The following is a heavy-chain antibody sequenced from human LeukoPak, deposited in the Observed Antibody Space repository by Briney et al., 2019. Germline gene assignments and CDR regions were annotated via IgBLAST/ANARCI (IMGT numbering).Heavy chain of an antibody. D-gene: IGHD1-20*01. CDR3: VAYNWNYPDY. Sequence: GGSLSLSCAASGFSFSSYYMYWVRQAPEKGLVWVSRIRTDGNTAYADSVKGRFTISRDNAKNTLYLQMNSLRAEDTAVYYCVAYNWNYPDYWGQGPLVTVSS. J-gene: IGHJ4*02. CDR2: IRTDGNT. CDR1: GFSFSSYY. V-gene: IGHV3-74*01.